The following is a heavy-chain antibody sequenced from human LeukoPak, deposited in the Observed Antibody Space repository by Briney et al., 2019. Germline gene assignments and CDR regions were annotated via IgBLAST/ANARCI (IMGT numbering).Heavy chain of an antibody. CDR2: ITPMFGTS. Sequence: SVKVSCKASGGTFSRHTISWVRQSPGQGLEWMGGITPMFGTSNYAQKFWGRVTITADESTSTAYVELSSLRSEDTAVYYCARGLGDRTGTTSNWFDPWGQGTLVTVSS. V-gene: IGHV1-69*01. D-gene: IGHD1-1*01. J-gene: IGHJ5*02. CDR1: GGTFSRHT. CDR3: ARGLGDRTGTTSNWFDP.